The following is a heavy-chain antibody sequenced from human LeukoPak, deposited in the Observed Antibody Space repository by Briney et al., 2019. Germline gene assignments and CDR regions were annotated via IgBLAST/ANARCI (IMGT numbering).Heavy chain of an antibody. V-gene: IGHV3-30-3*01. J-gene: IGHJ4*02. CDR3: ARGIAVAGTRFDY. Sequence: GGSLRLSCAASGFTFSSYAMHWVRQAPGKGLEWVAVISNDGSNKYYADSVKGRFTISRDNSKNTLYLQMNSLRAEDTAVYYCARGIAVAGTRFDYWGQGTLVTVSS. D-gene: IGHD6-19*01. CDR2: ISNDGSNK. CDR1: GFTFSSYA.